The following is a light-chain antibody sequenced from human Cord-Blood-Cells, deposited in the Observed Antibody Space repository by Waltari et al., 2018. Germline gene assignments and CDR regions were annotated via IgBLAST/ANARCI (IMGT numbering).Light chain of an antibody. V-gene: IGLV3-19*01. CDR3: NSRDSSGNHVV. CDR1: SLRSYY. J-gene: IGLJ2*01. CDR2: GKN. Sequence: SSELTQDPAVSVALGQTVRITCQGDSLRSYYASWYQQKPGQAPVLVIYGKNNRPSGFPDRFSGSSSANTASLTITGAQAEDEADYYCNSRDSSGNHVVFGGGTKLTVL.